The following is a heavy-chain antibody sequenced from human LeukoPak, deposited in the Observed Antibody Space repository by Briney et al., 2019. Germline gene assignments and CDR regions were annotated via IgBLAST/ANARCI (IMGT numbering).Heavy chain of an antibody. Sequence: SDTLSLTCVVYGGXFTANYCRWIRQPPGKGLEWIGEMNHSGSTNYNPSLKSRVTISVDTSKKQLSLKLTSVSAADTAVYYCARSLWFGELYNWGQGTLVTVSS. CDR2: MNHSGST. V-gene: IGHV4-34*01. J-gene: IGHJ4*02. CDR1: GGXFTANY. D-gene: IGHD3-10*01. CDR3: ARSLWFGELYN.